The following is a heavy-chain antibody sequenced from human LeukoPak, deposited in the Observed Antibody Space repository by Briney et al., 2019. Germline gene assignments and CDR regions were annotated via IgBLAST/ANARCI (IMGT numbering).Heavy chain of an antibody. J-gene: IGHJ4*02. CDR1: GFPFNLYG. D-gene: IGHD1-26*01. CDR2: ISGLNNDM. Sequence: GGSLRLSCAASGFPFNLYGMTWVRQAPGKGLEWVSLISGLNNDMYYADSVKGRFTISRDNAKNSLYLEMNSLTAEDTAVYYCARRDPLSYQLGTLNFDHWGQGTLVTVSS. V-gene: IGHV3-21*01. CDR3: ARRDPLSYQLGTLNFDH.